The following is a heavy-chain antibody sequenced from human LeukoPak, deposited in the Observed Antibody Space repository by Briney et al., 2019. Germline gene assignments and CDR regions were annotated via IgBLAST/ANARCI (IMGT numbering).Heavy chain of an antibody. Sequence: GGSLRLSCAASGFTFGSYWMSWVRQAPGKGLEWVANIEQDGSKKYYVDSVKGRFTISRDNAKNSLYLQMNSLRAEDTAVYYCAFVGVLMPIDYWGQGTLVTVSS. CDR2: IEQDGSKK. V-gene: IGHV3-7*01. D-gene: IGHD3-16*01. J-gene: IGHJ4*02. CDR3: AFVGVLMPIDY. CDR1: GFTFGSYW.